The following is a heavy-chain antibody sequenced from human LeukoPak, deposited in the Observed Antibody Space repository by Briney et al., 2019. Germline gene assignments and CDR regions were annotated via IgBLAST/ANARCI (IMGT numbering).Heavy chain of an antibody. CDR3: ARHKYSGFDYVRFLHAGYYFDY. D-gene: IGHD5-12*01. V-gene: IGHV4-59*01. Sequence: SETLSLTCTVSGGSISSYYWSWIRQPPGKGLEWIGYIYYSGSTNYNPSLKSRVTISVDTSKNQFSLKLSSVTAADTAVYYCARHKYSGFDYVRFLHAGYYFDYWGQGTLVTVSS. J-gene: IGHJ4*02. CDR1: GGSISSYY. CDR2: IYYSGST.